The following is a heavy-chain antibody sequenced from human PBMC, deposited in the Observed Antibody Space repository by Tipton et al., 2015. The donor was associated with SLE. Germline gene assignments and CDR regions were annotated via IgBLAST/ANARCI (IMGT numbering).Heavy chain of an antibody. CDR3: ARGEATYGY. CDR1: GFAFNSYA. D-gene: IGHD1-26*01. V-gene: IGHV3-23*01. J-gene: IGHJ4*02. Sequence: SLRLSCAASGFAFNSYAMSWVRQAPGKGLEWVSCIRDSGDNTHYADSVKGRFTISRDNSKNSLYLQVTSLRAEDTAVYYCARGEATYGYWGQGTLVTVSS. CDR2: IRDSGDNT.